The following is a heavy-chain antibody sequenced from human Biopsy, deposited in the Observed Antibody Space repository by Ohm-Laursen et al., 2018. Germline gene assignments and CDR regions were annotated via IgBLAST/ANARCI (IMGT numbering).Heavy chain of an antibody. Sequence: SLRLSCAASGFTVTDHAMHWVRQPPGKGLEWVSGISWDSGRIGYAASVKGRFTVSRDNAKKSLYLEMNSLRPEDTALFYCTKDLIPAGTDVWGQGTTVTVSS. J-gene: IGHJ6*02. V-gene: IGHV3-9*01. CDR2: ISWDSGRI. CDR3: TKDLIPAGTDV. CDR1: GFTVTDHA.